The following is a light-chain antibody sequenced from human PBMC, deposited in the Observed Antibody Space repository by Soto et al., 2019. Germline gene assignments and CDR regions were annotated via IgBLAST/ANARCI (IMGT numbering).Light chain of an antibody. V-gene: IGKV1-39*01. CDR3: QQSYSTPT. J-gene: IGKJ1*01. CDR2: AAS. CDR1: QSIRNF. Sequence: DIQMTQSPSSLSASVGDRVTITCRASQSIRNFLNWYQQKPGKAPKVLIYAASSLQSGVPSRFSGSGSGTDFTLTISSLQHEDSATYYCQQSYSTPTFGQGTK.